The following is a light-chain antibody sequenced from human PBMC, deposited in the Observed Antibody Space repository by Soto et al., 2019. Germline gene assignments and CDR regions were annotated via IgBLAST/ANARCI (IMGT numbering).Light chain of an antibody. CDR1: SSDIGGYNY. CDR3: SSYTRSSTWV. J-gene: IGLJ3*02. CDR2: EVS. V-gene: IGLV2-14*01. Sequence: QSVLTQPASVSESPGQSITISCTGTSSDIGGYNYVSWYQQHPGKAPKVMIYEVSNRSSGVSNRFSGSKSGNTASLTISGLQAEDEADYYCSSYTRSSTWVFGGGTKLTVL.